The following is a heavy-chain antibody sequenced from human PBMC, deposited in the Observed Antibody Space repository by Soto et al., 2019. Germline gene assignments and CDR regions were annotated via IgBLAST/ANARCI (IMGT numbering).Heavy chain of an antibody. D-gene: IGHD2-15*01. V-gene: IGHV3-48*01. J-gene: IGHJ4*02. CDR1: GFTFSSYS. Sequence: GGSLRLSCAASGFTFSSYSMNWVRQAPGKGLEWVSYISSSSSTIYYADSVKGRFTISRDNAKNSLYLQMNSLRAEDTAVYYCARDPGYCSGGSCYGTFDYWGQGTLVTVSS. CDR2: ISSSSSTI. CDR3: ARDPGYCSGGSCYGTFDY.